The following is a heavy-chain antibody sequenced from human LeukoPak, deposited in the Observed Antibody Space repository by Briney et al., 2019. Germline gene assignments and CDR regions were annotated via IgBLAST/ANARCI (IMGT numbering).Heavy chain of an antibody. V-gene: IGHV3-30*04. CDR2: IRYDGSNK. Sequence: PGRSLRLSCAASGFTFSSYAMSWVRQAPGKGLEWVAFIRYDGSNKYYADSVKGRFTISRDNSKNTLYLQMNSLRAEDTAVYYCWREPDAFDIWGQGTMVTVSS. CDR3: WREPDAFDI. J-gene: IGHJ3*02. CDR1: GFTFSSYA.